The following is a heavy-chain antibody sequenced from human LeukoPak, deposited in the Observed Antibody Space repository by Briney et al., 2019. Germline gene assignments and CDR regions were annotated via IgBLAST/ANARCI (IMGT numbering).Heavy chain of an antibody. D-gene: IGHD3-9*01. CDR2: ISYDGSNK. CDR3: ARGGLRYFDWFEADGMDV. Sequence: PGGSLRLSCAASGFTFSSYAMHWVRQAPDKGLEWVAVISYDGSNKYYADSVKGRFTISRDNSKNTLYLQMNSLRAEDTAVYYCARGGLRYFDWFEADGMDVWGQGTTVTVSS. V-gene: IGHV3-30*04. J-gene: IGHJ6*02. CDR1: GFTFSSYA.